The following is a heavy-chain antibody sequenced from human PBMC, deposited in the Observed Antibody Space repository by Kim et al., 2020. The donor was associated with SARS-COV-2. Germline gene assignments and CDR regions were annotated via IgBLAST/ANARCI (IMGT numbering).Heavy chain of an antibody. CDR2: ISGDGGST. J-gene: IGHJ6*02. Sequence: GGSLRLSCAASGFTFDDYAMHWVRQAPGKGLEWVSLISGDGGSTYYADSVKGRFTISRDNSKNSLYLQMNSLRTEDTALYYCAKDIVNGGGILRDYYYGMDVWGQGTTVTVSS. D-gene: IGHD3-16*01. V-gene: IGHV3-43*02. CDR1: GFTFDDYA. CDR3: AKDIVNGGGILRDYYYGMDV.